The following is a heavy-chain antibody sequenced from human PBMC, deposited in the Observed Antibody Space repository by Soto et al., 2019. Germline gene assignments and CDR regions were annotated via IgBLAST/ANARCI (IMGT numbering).Heavy chain of an antibody. Sequence: QVQLQESGPGLVKPSQTLSLTCTVSGGSISSGDYYWSWIRQPPGKGLEWIGYIYYSGSTYYNPSLKSRVTISVDTSKNQFSLKLRFVTAADTAVYYCAKEPVSITIFGVNGMDVWGQGTTDAVSS. CDR3: AKEPVSITIFGVNGMDV. J-gene: IGHJ6*02. D-gene: IGHD3-3*01. CDR2: IYYSGST. V-gene: IGHV4-30-4*01. CDR1: GGSISSGDYY.